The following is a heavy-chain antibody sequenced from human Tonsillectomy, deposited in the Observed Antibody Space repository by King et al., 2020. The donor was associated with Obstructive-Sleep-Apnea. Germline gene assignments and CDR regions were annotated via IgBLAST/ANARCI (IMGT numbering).Heavy chain of an antibody. V-gene: IGHV3-30*04. D-gene: IGHD4-17*01. CDR2: ISKDVRNT. CDR3: ASLTTVIDGDY. J-gene: IGHJ4*02. CDR1: VFTFNTYA. Sequence: VQLVESGGGVVQPGRSLRLSCAASVFTFNTYAMHWVRQPPGKGLEWVAVISKDVRNTYYAASGRGCFTITRDNSRNTLFLQLNSLRGDDTALYFCASLTTVIDGDYWGQGTLVTVSS.